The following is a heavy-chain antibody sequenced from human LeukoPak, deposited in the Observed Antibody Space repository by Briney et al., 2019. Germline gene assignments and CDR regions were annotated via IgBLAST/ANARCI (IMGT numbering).Heavy chain of an antibody. CDR1: GYTFTSYG. CDR3: ARIVFLTGYYNRGYYFDY. CDR2: VSAYNGNT. Sequence: RASVKVSCKASGYTFTSYGISWVQQAPRQGLEWMGWVSAYNGNTNYAQKLQGRVTMTTDTSTSTAYMELRSLRSDDTAVYYCARIVFLTGYYNRGYYFDYWGQGTLVTVSS. V-gene: IGHV1-18*01. D-gene: IGHD3-9*01. J-gene: IGHJ4*02.